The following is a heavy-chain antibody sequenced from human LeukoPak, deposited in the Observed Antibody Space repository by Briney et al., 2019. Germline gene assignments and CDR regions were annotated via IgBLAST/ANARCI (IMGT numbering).Heavy chain of an antibody. CDR3: ARGAYCTSINCYGFDY. CDR1: GGSFSGYY. CDR2: INHSGST. J-gene: IGHJ4*02. V-gene: IGHV4-34*01. Sequence: PSETLSLTCAVYGGSFSGYYWSWIRQPPGKGLEWIGEINHSGSTNYNPSLKSRVTISVDTSKNQFSLRLKSVTAADTAVYYCARGAYCTSINCYGFDYWGQGILVTVSS. D-gene: IGHD2-2*01.